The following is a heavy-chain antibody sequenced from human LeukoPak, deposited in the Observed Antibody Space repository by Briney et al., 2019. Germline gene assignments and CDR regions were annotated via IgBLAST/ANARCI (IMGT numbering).Heavy chain of an antibody. Sequence: PGGSLRLSCAASGSTFSSYAMSWVRQAPGKGLEWVSAISGSGDTYYADSVKGRFTISRDNSKNTLYLQMNSLRAEDTAVYYCAKRRKGAGGDYFDYWGQGTLVTVSS. CDR2: ISGSGDT. J-gene: IGHJ4*02. V-gene: IGHV3-23*01. D-gene: IGHD1-26*01. CDR1: GSTFSSYA. CDR3: AKRRKGAGGDYFDY.